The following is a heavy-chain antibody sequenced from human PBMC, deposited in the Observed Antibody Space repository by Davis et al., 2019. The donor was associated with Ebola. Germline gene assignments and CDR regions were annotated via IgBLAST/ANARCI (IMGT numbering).Heavy chain of an antibody. V-gene: IGHV3-66*01. D-gene: IGHD3-3*01. J-gene: IGHJ4*02. CDR2: IYSGGST. CDR3: ARVLDYDFWSGPFDY. Sequence: GGSLRLSCAASGFTFSSYWMSWVRQAPGKGLEWVSVIYSGGSTYYADSVKGRFTISRDNAKNSLYLQMNSLRAEDTAVYYCARVLDYDFWSGPFDYWGQGTLVTVSS. CDR1: GFTFSSYW.